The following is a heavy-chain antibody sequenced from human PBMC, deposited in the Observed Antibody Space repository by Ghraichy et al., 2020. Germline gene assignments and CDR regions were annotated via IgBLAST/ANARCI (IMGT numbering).Heavy chain of an antibody. J-gene: IGHJ4*02. CDR1: GGSISSIDYY. V-gene: IGHV4-39*07. D-gene: IGHD3-16*01. CDR2: ISYSGST. Sequence: SETLSLTCTVSGGSISSIDYYWGWIRQPPGEGLEWIGSISYSGSTYYNPSLSSRVTISVDMSKNQFSLWLTSVTAADTAMYYSIRHFAGGVGRSFDWGQGTLVTVSS. CDR3: IRHFAGGVGRSFD.